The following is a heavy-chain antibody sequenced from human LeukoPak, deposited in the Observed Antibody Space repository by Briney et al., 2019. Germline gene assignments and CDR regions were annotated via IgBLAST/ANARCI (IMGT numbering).Heavy chain of an antibody. CDR1: GYTFTSYW. V-gene: IGHV5-51*01. Sequence: PGESLKISCKGFGYTFTSYWIGWVRQMPGKGLEWTGIIYPGDSDTRYSPSFQGQVTISADKSISTAYLQWSGLKASDTAMYYCARRITEGGFDCWGQGTLVTVSS. CDR3: ARRITEGGFDC. J-gene: IGHJ4*02. D-gene: IGHD3-16*01. CDR2: IYPGDSDT.